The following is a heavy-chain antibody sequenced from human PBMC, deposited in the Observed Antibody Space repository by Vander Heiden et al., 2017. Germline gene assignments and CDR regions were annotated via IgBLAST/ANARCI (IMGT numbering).Heavy chain of an antibody. CDR2: IYYSGRN. J-gene: IGHJ4*02. D-gene: IGHD3-10*01. V-gene: IGHV4-31*03. Sequence: QVQLQESGPGLVKPSQTLSLTCTVSGGPISSGGYYWSWIRQHPGKGLEWIVYIYYSGRNYYNPARKSRVTISVDTSKPQLSRKLRSVTAAETAVYYSARTDGAGSYSNFDYWCQGTMVTVFS. CDR3: ARTDGAGSYSNFDY. CDR1: GGPISSGGYY.